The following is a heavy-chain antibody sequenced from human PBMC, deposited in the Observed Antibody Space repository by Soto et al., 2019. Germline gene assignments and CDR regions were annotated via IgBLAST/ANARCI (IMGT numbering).Heavy chain of an antibody. CDR1: GFTFSSYG. CDR2: IWYDGSSK. Sequence: QVQLVESGGGVVQPGRSLRLSCAASGFTFSSYGMHWVRQAPGKGLEWVAVIWYDGSSKYYADSVKGRFTISRDNSKNTLYLQMNSRRAEDTAVYYCAREFSIAAAGTYYYYGMDVWGQGTTVTVSS. CDR3: AREFSIAAAGTYYYYGMDV. D-gene: IGHD6-13*01. J-gene: IGHJ6*02. V-gene: IGHV3-33*01.